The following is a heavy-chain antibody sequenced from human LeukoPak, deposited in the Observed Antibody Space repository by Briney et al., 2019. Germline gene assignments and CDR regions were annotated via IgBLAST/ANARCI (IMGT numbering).Heavy chain of an antibody. D-gene: IGHD4-23*01. J-gene: IGHJ4*02. CDR1: GFTFSSYE. Sequence: GGSLRLSCAASGFTFSSYEMNWVRQAPGKGLEWVSYISTTGSSIYYADSVKGRFTISRDNAKNSLYLQMNSLRAEDTAVYYCARDYGGSSPFDYWGQGTLVTVSS. CDR3: ARDYGGSSPFDY. CDR2: ISTTGSSI. V-gene: IGHV3-48*03.